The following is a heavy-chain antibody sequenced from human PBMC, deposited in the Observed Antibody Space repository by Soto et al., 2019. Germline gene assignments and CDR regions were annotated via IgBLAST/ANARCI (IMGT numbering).Heavy chain of an antibody. CDR3: AREALRGYSGQIDY. V-gene: IGHV4-61*01. Sequence: PSETLSLTCTVSGGSVSSGSYYWSWIRQPPGKGLEWIGYIYYSGSTNYNPSLKSRVTISVDTSKNQFSLKLSSVTAADTAVYYCAREALRGYSGQIDYWGQGTLVTVSS. CDR1: GGSVSSGSYY. D-gene: IGHD5-12*01. J-gene: IGHJ4*02. CDR2: IYYSGST.